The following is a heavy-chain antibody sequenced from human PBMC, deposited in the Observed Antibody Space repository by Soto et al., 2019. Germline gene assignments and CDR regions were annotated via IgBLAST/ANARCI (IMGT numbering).Heavy chain of an antibody. Sequence: QVQLQESGPGLVKPSETLSLTCTVSGGSITSYYWSWMRQPPGKGLEWIGHIQNSGSTNYNPSLQRRVTISVDTSKNQFSLKLNSVTAADTAVYYCARDNTGMDVWGQGTTVTVSS. J-gene: IGHJ6*02. CDR2: IQNSGST. CDR1: GGSITSYY. CDR3: ARDNTGMDV. V-gene: IGHV4-59*01.